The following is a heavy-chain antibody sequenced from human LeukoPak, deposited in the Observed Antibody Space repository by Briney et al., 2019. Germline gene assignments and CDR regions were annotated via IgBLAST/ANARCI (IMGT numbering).Heavy chain of an antibody. CDR1: GDSISSYY. J-gene: IGHJ6*02. CDR3: ARHGASTEGRGYGMDV. D-gene: IGHD1-14*01. V-gene: IGHV4-59*08. CDR2: IHYSGST. Sequence: SETLSLTCTVSGDSISSYYWSWIRQPPGKRLEWIAYIHYSGSTNYNPSLMSRVTISVDPSKNQFSLKLSSVTAADTAVYYCARHGASTEGRGYGMDVWGQGTTVSVSS.